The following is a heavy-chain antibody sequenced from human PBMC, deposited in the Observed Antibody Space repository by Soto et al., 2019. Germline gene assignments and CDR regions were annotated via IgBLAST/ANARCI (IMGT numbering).Heavy chain of an antibody. CDR1: GFTFSSYA. CDR3: ARDHCTNGVCSLYYYGMDV. Sequence: GGSLRLSCAASGFTFSSYAMHWVRQAPGKGLEWVAVISYDGSNKYYADSVKGRFTISRDNSKNTLYLQMNSLRAEDTAVYYCARDHCTNGVCSLYYYGMDVWGQGTTVTAP. V-gene: IGHV3-30-3*01. J-gene: IGHJ6*02. D-gene: IGHD2-8*01. CDR2: ISYDGSNK.